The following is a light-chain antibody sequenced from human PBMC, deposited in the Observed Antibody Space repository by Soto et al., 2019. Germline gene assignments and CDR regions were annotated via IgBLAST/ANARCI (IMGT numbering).Light chain of an antibody. CDR2: EVR. CDR1: SSDVGSYDL. Sequence: QSALTQPASVSGSPGQSITISCTGTSSDVGSYDLVSWYQQHPGKAPELMIYEVRKRSSGVSNRFSGSKSGDTASLTISGLQAEDEADYYCCSYAGSSTWVFGGGTKVTVL. CDR3: CSYAGSSTWV. V-gene: IGLV2-23*02. J-gene: IGLJ3*02.